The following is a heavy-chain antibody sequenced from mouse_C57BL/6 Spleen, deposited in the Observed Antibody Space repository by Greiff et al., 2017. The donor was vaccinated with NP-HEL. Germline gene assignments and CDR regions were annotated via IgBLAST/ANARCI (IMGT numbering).Heavy chain of an antibody. Sequence: VQLQQPGAELVKPGASVKLSCTASGYTFTSYWMHWVQQTPGQGLEWIGMIHPNSGSTYYNEKFKSKITLTVDKSSSTAYMQLSSLTSADSADYYCARNYDYDRWFAYWGQGTLVTVSA. CDR1: GYTFTSYW. CDR2: IHPNSGST. D-gene: IGHD2-4*01. J-gene: IGHJ3*01. CDR3: ARNYDYDRWFAY. V-gene: IGHV1-64*01.